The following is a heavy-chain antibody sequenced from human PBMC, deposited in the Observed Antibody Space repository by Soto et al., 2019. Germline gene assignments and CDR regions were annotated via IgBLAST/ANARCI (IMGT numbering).Heavy chain of an antibody. Sequence: QVQLQQSGPGLVKPSHTLSLTCAISGDSVSSNSAAWNWIRQSPSTVLEWLGRTYYRSKWYNGYALSVKRRITITPDTSKIQVSLQLNSVTPEDTAVYYGARANYGGNSEAMGYWVQGTMVTVSS. V-gene: IGHV6-1*01. CDR3: ARANYGGNSEAMGY. CDR2: TYYRSKWYN. CDR1: GDSVSSNSAA. D-gene: IGHD4-17*01. J-gene: IGHJ4*02.